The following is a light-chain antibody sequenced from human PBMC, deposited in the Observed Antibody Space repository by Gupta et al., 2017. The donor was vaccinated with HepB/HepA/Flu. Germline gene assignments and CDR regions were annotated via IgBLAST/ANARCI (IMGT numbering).Light chain of an antibody. V-gene: IGLV3-19*01. CDR1: SLRTYY. J-gene: IGLJ2*01. CDR3: NSRDSSVNVL. Sequence: SSELTQDPAVSVALGQTARITCQGDSLRTYYASWYQQKPGQAPVLVFVGRSNRPSGIPDRFSGSYSRKTASLTITGAQAEDEADYYCNSRDSSVNVLFGGGTRLTVL. CDR2: GRS.